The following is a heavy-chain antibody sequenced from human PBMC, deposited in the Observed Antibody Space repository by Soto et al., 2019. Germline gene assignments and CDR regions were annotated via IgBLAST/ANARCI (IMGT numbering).Heavy chain of an antibody. V-gene: IGHV3-30*18. CDR3: AKAGVGLGYSYSRTLDLYYYYGMDV. CDR1: GFTFSSYG. CDR2: ISYDGSNK. Sequence: GGSLRLSCAASGFTFSSYGMHWVRQAPGKGLEWVAVISYDGSNKYYADSVKGRFTISRDNSKNTLYLQMNSLRAEDTAVYYCAKAGVGLGYSYSRTLDLYYYYGMDVWGQGTTVTVSS. D-gene: IGHD5-18*01. J-gene: IGHJ6*02.